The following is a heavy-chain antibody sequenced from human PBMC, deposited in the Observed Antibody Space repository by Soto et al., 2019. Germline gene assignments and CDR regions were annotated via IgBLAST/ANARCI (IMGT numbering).Heavy chain of an antibody. Sequence: PSETLSLTCAVYGGSFSGYYWSWIRQPPGKGLEWIGEINHSGSTNYNPPLKSRVTISVDRSKSQLSLKLSSVTAADTAVYYCARSQTTVTSYDYWGQGTLVTVS. CDR2: INHSGST. D-gene: IGHD4-17*01. V-gene: IGHV4-34*01. J-gene: IGHJ4*02. CDR3: ARSQTTVTSYDY. CDR1: GGSFSGYY.